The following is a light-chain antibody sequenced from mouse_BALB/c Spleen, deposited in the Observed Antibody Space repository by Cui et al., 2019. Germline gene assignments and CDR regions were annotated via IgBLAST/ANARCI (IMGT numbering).Light chain of an antibody. CDR1: SSVSY. J-gene: IGKJ5*01. CDR2: DTS. V-gene: IGKV4-59*01. Sequence: QIVLTQSPASMSASAEENVTMTCGSSSSVSYMHWYQQNSGTPPKRWIYDTSTLASGVPARFRGSGSGTSYSLTISSVEAEDAATYFCQQCSSNPPTFGAGTKLELK. CDR3: QQCSSNPPT.